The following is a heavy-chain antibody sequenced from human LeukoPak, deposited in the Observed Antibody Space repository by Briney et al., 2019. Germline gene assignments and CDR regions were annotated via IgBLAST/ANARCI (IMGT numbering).Heavy chain of an antibody. Sequence: SETLSLTCTVSGGSISSYYWGWIRQPPGKGLEWIGSIYYSGSTYYNRSLKSRVTISVDTSKNQFSLKLSSVTAADTAVYYCATYYYDSSGYYLSWNIDLWGRGTLVTVSS. V-gene: IGHV4-39*01. CDR2: IYYSGST. J-gene: IGHJ2*01. CDR3: ATYYYDSSGYYLSWNIDL. CDR1: GGSISSYY. D-gene: IGHD3-22*01.